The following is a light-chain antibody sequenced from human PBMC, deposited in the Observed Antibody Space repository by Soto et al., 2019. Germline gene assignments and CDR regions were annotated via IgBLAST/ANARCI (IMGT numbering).Light chain of an antibody. Sequence: QSALTQPASVSGTPGQSSTISCTGTSSDVGGYNYVSWYQQHPGKAPKLMIYDVSNRPSGVSNRFSGSKSGNTASLTISGLQAEDEADYYCSSYTISSTPLYVFGTGTKLTVL. J-gene: IGLJ1*01. CDR2: DVS. V-gene: IGLV2-14*01. CDR3: SSYTISSTPLYV. CDR1: SSDVGGYNY.